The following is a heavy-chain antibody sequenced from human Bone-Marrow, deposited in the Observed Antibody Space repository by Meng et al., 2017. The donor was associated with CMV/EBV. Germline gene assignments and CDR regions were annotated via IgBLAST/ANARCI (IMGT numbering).Heavy chain of an antibody. D-gene: IGHD1-26*01. CDR3: ARFGVGAPAGDEYYFDY. Sequence: ASVKVSCKASGYTFTGYYMHWVRQAPGQGLEWMGWINPNSGGTNYAQKFQGRVTMTRDTSTSTAYMELSRLRSDDTAVYYCARFGVGAPAGDEYYFDYWGQGTLVTVSS. CDR1: GYTFTGYY. V-gene: IGHV1-2*02. J-gene: IGHJ4*02. CDR2: INPNSGGT.